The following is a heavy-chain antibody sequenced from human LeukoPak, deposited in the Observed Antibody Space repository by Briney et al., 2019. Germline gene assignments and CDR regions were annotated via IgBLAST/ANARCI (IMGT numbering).Heavy chain of an antibody. D-gene: IGHD3-3*01. CDR3: ARADFWSGYYTAEYFQH. CDR1: GFTFSSYA. Sequence: PGGSLRLSCAASGFTFSSYAIHWVRQAPGKGLEWVAVISYDGSNKYYADSVKGRFTISRDNSKNTLYLQMNSLRAEDTAVYYCARADFWSGYYTAEYFQHWGQGTLVTVSS. V-gene: IGHV3-30*04. J-gene: IGHJ1*01. CDR2: ISYDGSNK.